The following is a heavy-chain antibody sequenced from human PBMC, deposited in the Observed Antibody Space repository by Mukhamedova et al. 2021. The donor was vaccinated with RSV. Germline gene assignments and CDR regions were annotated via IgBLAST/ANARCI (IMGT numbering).Heavy chain of an antibody. V-gene: IGHV1-18*01. CDR2: ISGNNGNT. J-gene: IGHJ4*02. D-gene: IGHD3-22*01. Sequence: GWISGNNGNTIYAQKFQGRVTMTTDTSTSTAYMELRGLRSDDTAVYYCARDPVNFYDSSGYFLLLDYWGQGTLVTVSS. CDR3: ARDPVNFYDSSGYFLLLDY.